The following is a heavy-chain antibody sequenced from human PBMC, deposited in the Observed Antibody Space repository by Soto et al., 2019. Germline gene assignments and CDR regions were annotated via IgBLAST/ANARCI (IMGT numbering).Heavy chain of an antibody. CDR3: ARGIQGDYYYGMDV. J-gene: IGHJ6*02. CDR2: INADYGNT. D-gene: IGHD5-18*01. V-gene: IGHV1-18*01. Sequence: QAQLVQSGAEVKKPGASVKVSCKASGYTFYSHSISLVRQAPGQGLEWMGRINADYGNTQYAQKFRGRVTMTTDTYTNTVYMELTNLRSDDTDVYYCARGIQGDYYYGMDVWGQGTTVTVSS. CDR1: GYTFYSHS.